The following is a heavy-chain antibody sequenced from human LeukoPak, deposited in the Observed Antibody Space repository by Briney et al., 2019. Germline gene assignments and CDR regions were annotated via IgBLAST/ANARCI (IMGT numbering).Heavy chain of an antibody. V-gene: IGHV5-51*01. CDR3: ARIPCTGGSCSRTFDY. J-gene: IGHJ4*02. D-gene: IGHD2-8*02. CDR1: GYSFTSYW. Sequence: GGSLKISCKGSGYSFTSYWIGWVRQMPGKGLEWMGIIYPGDSDTRYSPSFQGQVLISVDKSISTAYLQWGNLKATDTAFYYCARIPCTGGSCSRTFDYWGQGTLVTVYS. CDR2: IYPGDSDT.